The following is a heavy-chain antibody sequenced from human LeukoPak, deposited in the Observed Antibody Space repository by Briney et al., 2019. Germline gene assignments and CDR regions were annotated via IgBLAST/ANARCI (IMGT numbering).Heavy chain of an antibody. CDR1: GGTLRRFS. V-gene: IGHV1-69*13. J-gene: IGHJ4*02. CDR3: ATVFLELGGPSGFDFVAANYYFDS. D-gene: IGHD5-12*01. CDR2: IIPAFGTL. Sequence: SVKVSCKASGGTLRRFSVNWVRQAPGRGPEWVGGIIPAFGTLIYARDFQDRVTITADESTSTANLELSSLRSEDTAVYYCATVFLELGGPSGFDFVAANYYFDSWGQGTLVTVSS.